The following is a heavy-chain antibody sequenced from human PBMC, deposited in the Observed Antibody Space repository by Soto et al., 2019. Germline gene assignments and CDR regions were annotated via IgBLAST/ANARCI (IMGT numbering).Heavy chain of an antibody. J-gene: IGHJ5*02. V-gene: IGHV3-33*01. CDR1: GFTFSSYG. Sequence: GGSLRLSCAASGFTFSSYGMHWVRQAPGKGLEWVAVIWYDGSNKYYADSVKGRFTISRDNSKNTLYLQMNSLRAEDTAVYYCARDYWVDFSSSWYELWGQGTLVTVSS. D-gene: IGHD6-13*01. CDR3: ARDYWVDFSSSWYEL. CDR2: IWYDGSNK.